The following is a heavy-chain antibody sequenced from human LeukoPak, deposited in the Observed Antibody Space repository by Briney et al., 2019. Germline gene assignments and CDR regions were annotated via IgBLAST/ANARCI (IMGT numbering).Heavy chain of an antibody. CDR3: TRVGYIDEGIDY. D-gene: IGHD5-24*01. CDR1: GFPFSSYW. J-gene: IGHJ4*02. Sequence: GGSLRLSCVASGFPFSSYWMTWVRQAPGKGLEWVANIKQDGSKKSYVDSVKGRFTISRDNAKNSLYLQMNGLRAEDTAIYYCTRVGYIDEGIDYWGQGTLVTVSS. V-gene: IGHV3-7*04. CDR2: IKQDGSKK.